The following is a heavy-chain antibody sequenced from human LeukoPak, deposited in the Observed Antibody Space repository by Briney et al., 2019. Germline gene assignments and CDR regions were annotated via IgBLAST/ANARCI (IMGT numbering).Heavy chain of an antibody. CDR1: GGSISSGGYY. J-gene: IGHJ4*02. Sequence: SETPSLTCTVSGGSISSGGYYWSWIRQHPGKGLEWIGYIYYSGSTYYNPSLKSRVTISVDTSKNQFSLKLSSVTAADTAVYYCARQGCSGGSCYSEFYFDYWGQGTLVTVSS. V-gene: IGHV4-31*03. CDR3: ARQGCSGGSCYSEFYFDY. D-gene: IGHD2-15*01. CDR2: IYYSGST.